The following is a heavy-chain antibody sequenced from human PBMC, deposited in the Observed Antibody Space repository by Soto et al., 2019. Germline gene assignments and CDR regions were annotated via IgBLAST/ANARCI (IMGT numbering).Heavy chain of an antibody. CDR3: ARSGYYKTPFDY. V-gene: IGHV4-39*01. D-gene: IGHD3-3*01. Sequence: SETLSLTCPVSGGSISSSSYYWGWIRQPPGKGLEWIGSIYYSGSTYYNPSLKSRVTISVDTSKNQFSLKLSSVTAADTAVYYCARSGYYKTPFDYWGQGTLVTVSS. CDR1: GGSISSSSYY. J-gene: IGHJ4*02. CDR2: IYYSGST.